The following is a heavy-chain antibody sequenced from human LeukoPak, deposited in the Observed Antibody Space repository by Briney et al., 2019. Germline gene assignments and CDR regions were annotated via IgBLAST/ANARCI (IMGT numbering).Heavy chain of an antibody. J-gene: IGHJ4*02. D-gene: IGHD3-3*01. Sequence: PGGSLRLSCAASGFTFSSYAMSWVRQAPGKGLEWVSAISGSGGSTYYADSVKGRFTISRDSSKNTLYLQMNSLRAEDTAVYYCAKGNPYYDFWSGYYKRTNSEYYFDYWGQGTLVTVSS. CDR1: GFTFSSYA. CDR3: AKGNPYYDFWSGYYKRTNSEYYFDY. CDR2: ISGSGGST. V-gene: IGHV3-23*01.